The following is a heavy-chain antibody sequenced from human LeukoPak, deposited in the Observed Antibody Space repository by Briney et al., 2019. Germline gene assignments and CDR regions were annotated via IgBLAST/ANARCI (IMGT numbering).Heavy chain of an antibody. J-gene: IGHJ4*02. Sequence: GGSLRLSCVASGFIFSSYAMHWVRQAPGKGLEWVAVVSYDGSDQEFADSVRGRFTISRDNSKNTLFLQMNSLRAEDTAVYYCAKDFIAAVGNYFHSWGLGTVVTVSS. D-gene: IGHD6-13*01. CDR1: GFIFSSYA. CDR3: AKDFIAAVGNYFHS. CDR2: VSYDGSDQ. V-gene: IGHV3-30*18.